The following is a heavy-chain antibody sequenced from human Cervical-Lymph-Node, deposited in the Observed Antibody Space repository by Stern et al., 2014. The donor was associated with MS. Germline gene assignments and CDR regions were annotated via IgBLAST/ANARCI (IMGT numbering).Heavy chain of an antibody. CDR2: INPNSGGT. CDR1: GYTFTGYY. CDR3: AKEAAMAVAVTGVDY. D-gene: IGHD6-19*01. V-gene: IGHV1-2*06. Sequence: VQLVESGAEVKKPGASVKVSCKASGYTFTGYYMHWVRQAPGQGLEWMGRINPNSGGTNYAQKFQGRVTMTRDTSISTAYMELRRMRSDDTAVYYCAKEAAMAVAVTGVDYWGQGTLVTVSS. J-gene: IGHJ4*02.